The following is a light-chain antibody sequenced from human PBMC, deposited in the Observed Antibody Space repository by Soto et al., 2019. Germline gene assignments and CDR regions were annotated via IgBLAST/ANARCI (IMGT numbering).Light chain of an antibody. V-gene: IGKV3-15*01. J-gene: IGKJ5*01. Sequence: SPGSLPLSPGVGPCLPVRASQSVSSNLAWYQQKPGQAPRLLIYGASTRATGIPARFSGSGSGTEFTLTINSLQSEDSAVYYCQQHNQWPITFGQGTRLEIK. CDR3: QQHNQWPIT. CDR1: QSVSSN. CDR2: GAS.